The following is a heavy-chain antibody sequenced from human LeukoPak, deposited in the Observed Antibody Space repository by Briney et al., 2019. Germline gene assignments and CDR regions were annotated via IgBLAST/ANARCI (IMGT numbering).Heavy chain of an antibody. J-gene: IGHJ4*02. CDR3: ARDGTAAGLYFDY. D-gene: IGHD6-13*01. V-gene: IGHV3-7*01. Sequence: GGSLRLSCAASGFTFSAHWMSWVRQAPGKGLEWVANINQAGSEKHYVDSVKGRLTISRDTAKSSLYLQMNSLRAEDTAVYYCARDGTAAGLYFDYWGQGTLVTVSS. CDR1: GFTFSAHW. CDR2: INQAGSEK.